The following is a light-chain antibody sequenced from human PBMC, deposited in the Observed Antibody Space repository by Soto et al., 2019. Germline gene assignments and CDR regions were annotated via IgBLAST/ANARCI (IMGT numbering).Light chain of an antibody. J-gene: IGLJ1*01. Sequence: QSALTQPASVSGSPGQSISISCTGTGNYVGGYTFVSWYQQQPDKFPKLVIFDVNRRPSGVSDRFSGSKSVNAASLTISGLQAEDEADYYCCSYTATTTYVFGTGTKVTVL. CDR3: CSYTATTTYV. CDR1: GNYVGGYTF. V-gene: IGLV2-14*03. CDR2: DVN.